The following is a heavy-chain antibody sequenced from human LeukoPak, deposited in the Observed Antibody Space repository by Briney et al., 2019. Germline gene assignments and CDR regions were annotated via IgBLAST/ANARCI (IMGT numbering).Heavy chain of an antibody. J-gene: IGHJ3*02. V-gene: IGHV4-59*12. CDR3: ARLRGSSWYFRVVAFDI. CDR2: IYYSGST. CDR1: GGSISSYY. Sequence: KSSETLSLTCTVSGGSISSYYWSWIRQPPGKGLEWIGYIYYSGSTNYNSSFKSRVTISIDTSKNQFSLKLSSVTAADTAVYYCARLRGSSWYFRVVAFDIWGQGTMVTVSS. D-gene: IGHD6-13*01.